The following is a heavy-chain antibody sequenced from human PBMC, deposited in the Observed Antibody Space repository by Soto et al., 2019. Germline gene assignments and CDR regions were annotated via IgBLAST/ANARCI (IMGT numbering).Heavy chain of an antibody. V-gene: IGHV3-30-3*01. J-gene: IGHJ4*02. D-gene: IGHD6-13*01. Sequence: PGGSLRLSCAASGFTFSSYAMHWVRQAPGKGLEWVAVISYDGSNKYYADSVKGRFTISRDNSKNTLYLQMNSLRAEDTAVNYCARTTSIAAAGTIFWGQGTLVTVSS. CDR3: ARTTSIAAAGTIF. CDR2: ISYDGSNK. CDR1: GFTFSSYA.